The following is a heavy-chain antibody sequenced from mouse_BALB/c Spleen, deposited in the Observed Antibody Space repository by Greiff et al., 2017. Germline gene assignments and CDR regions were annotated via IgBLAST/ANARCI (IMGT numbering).Heavy chain of an antibody. Sequence: VQLQQSGPELVKPGASVRISCKASGYTFTSYYIHWVKQRPGQGLEWIGWIYPGNVNTKYNEKFKGKATLTADKSSSTAYMQLSSLTSEDSAVYFCARGTRGISPFAYWGQGTLVTVSA. CDR3: ARGTRGISPFAY. CDR1: GYTFTSYY. V-gene: IGHV1S56*01. J-gene: IGHJ3*01. D-gene: IGHD1-1*02. CDR2: IYPGNVNT.